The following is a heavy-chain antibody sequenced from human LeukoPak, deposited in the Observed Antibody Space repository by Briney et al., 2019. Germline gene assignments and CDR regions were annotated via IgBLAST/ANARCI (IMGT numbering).Heavy chain of an antibody. D-gene: IGHD2-15*01. CDR3: ARVGCSGGSCRYGNYFDY. J-gene: IGHJ4*02. V-gene: IGHV3-48*03. CDR1: GFAFSTYE. CDR2: ISSSGSTI. Sequence: GGSLRPSCAASGFAFSTYEVNWVRQAPGKGLEWVSYISSSGSTIYYADSVKGRFTISRDNAKNSLYLQMNSLRAEDTAVYYCARVGCSGGSCRYGNYFDYWDQGTLVTVSS.